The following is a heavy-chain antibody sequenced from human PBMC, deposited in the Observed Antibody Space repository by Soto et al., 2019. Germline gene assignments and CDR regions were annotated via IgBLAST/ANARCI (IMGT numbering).Heavy chain of an antibody. Sequence: GASVKVSCKVSGYTLTELSMHWVRQAPGKGLEWMGGFDPEDGETIYAQKFQGRVTMTEDTSTDTAYMGLSSLRSEDTAVYYCETSSEYGGNYPEFDYWGQGTLVTVSS. V-gene: IGHV1-24*01. D-gene: IGHD4-17*01. CDR1: GYTLTELS. J-gene: IGHJ4*02. CDR2: FDPEDGET. CDR3: ETSSEYGGNYPEFDY.